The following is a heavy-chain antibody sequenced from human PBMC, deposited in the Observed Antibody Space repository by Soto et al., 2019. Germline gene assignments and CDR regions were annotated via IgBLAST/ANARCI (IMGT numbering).Heavy chain of an antibody. V-gene: IGHV4-30-4*01. Sequence: QVQLQESGPGLVKPSQTLSLTCTVSGGSISSGDYYWSWIRQPPGKGQEWIGYIYYSGSTYYNPSLKSRVTISVDTSKNQFSLKLSSVTAADTAVYYCARALGGSWRATHFDYWGQGTLVTVSS. D-gene: IGHD1-26*01. CDR1: GGSISSGDYY. J-gene: IGHJ4*02. CDR3: ARALGGSWRATHFDY. CDR2: IYYSGST.